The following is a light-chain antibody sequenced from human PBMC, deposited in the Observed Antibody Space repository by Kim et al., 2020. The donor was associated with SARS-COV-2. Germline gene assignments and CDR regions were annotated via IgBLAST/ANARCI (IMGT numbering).Light chain of an antibody. V-gene: IGLV3-21*04. CDR1: NIGSKS. J-gene: IGLJ3*02. CDR3: PVWDSSSDHPV. CDR2: YDS. Sequence: APGKTARITCGGNNIGSKSVPWYQQKPGQAPVLVIYYDSDRPSGIPERFSGSNSGNTATLTISRVEAGDEADYYCPVWDSSSDHPVFGGGTQLTVL.